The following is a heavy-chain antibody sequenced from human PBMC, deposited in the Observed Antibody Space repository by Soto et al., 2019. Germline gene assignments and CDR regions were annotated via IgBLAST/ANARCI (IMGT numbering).Heavy chain of an antibody. D-gene: IGHD1-26*01. Sequence: QVQLVESGGGGVQPGTSLRLSCAASGFTFSSYAVHWVSQAQGEGLEWVAAMSSDGTNKYYADSLKGRFTISRDNSKNTLYLQMNSLRAEDTALYYCAKTPWEKYYSSWFDHWGQGTLVTVSS. CDR2: MSSDGTNK. V-gene: IGHV3-30*18. J-gene: IGHJ5*02. CDR3: AKTPWEKYYSSWFDH. CDR1: GFTFSSYA.